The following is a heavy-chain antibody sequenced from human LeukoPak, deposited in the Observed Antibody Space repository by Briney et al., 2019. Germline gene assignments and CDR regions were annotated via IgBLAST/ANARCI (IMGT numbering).Heavy chain of an antibody. CDR1: GFTFSSYS. D-gene: IGHD2-2*01. J-gene: IGHJ4*02. CDR2: ISSSSSTI. Sequence: PGGSLRLSCAASGFTFSSYSMNWVRQAPGKGLEWVSYISSSSSTIYYADSVKGRFTISRDNAKNSLYLQMNSLRAEDTAVYYCARDFDRYCSSTSCYAIDYWGQGTLVTVSS. CDR3: ARDFDRYCSSTSCYAIDY. V-gene: IGHV3-48*01.